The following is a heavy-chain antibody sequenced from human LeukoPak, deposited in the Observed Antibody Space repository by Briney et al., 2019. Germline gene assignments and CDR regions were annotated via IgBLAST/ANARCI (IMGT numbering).Heavy chain of an antibody. J-gene: IGHJ3*02. V-gene: IGHV4-4*07. CDR1: GGSISSYF. CDR3: ARDAGAQGRVYDI. CDR2: IYTSGST. Sequence: SETLSLTCTVSGGSISSYFWSWIRQPAGKGLDWIGRIYTSGSTNYNPSLKSRVTMSVDTSKNQFTLKLSSVTAADTAVYYCARDAGAQGRVYDIWGQGTMVTVSS.